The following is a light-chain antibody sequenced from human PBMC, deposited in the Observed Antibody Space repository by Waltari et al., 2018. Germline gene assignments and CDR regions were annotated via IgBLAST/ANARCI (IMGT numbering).Light chain of an antibody. CDR1: SNDLGAYNR. CDR3: CSYRGGHSWV. Sequence: QSALTLPASVSGSPGQSISISCTGTSNDLGAYNRSSWYQHHPGKAPNLPIYEVNKRPSGVSGRFSGSKSGNTASLTISGLQAEDEGDYYCCSYRGGHSWVFGGGAKLTVL. V-gene: IGLV2-23*02. J-gene: IGLJ3*02. CDR2: EVN.